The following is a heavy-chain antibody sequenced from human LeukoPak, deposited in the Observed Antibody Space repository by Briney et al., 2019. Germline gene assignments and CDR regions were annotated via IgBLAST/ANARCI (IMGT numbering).Heavy chain of an antibody. D-gene: IGHD2-2*01. CDR2: IKSKTDGGTT. V-gene: IGHV3-15*01. CDR3: TTYHAGS. Sequence: GGSLRLSCAASGFTFSNAWMSWVRQAPGQGLEWVGRIKSKTDGGTTDYAAPVTGRYTISRDDSKNTLYLQMNNLKTEDRAVYYCTTYHAGSWGQGTLVTVSS. CDR1: GFTFSNAW. J-gene: IGHJ5*02.